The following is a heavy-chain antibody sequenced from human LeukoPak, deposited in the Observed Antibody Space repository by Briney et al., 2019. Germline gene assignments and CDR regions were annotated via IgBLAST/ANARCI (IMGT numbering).Heavy chain of an antibody. D-gene: IGHD1-26*01. V-gene: IGHV1-2*05. CDR3: TRGGADY. J-gene: IGHJ4*02. Sequence: ASVKVSCKTSGYTFTGYYIYWVRQAPGQGLEWMGQITPTSGGTNYAQKFQGRVTMTRDTSITTAYMELSRLTSDDTVVYYCTRGGADYWGQGTLVTVSS. CDR1: GYTFTGYY. CDR2: ITPTSGGT.